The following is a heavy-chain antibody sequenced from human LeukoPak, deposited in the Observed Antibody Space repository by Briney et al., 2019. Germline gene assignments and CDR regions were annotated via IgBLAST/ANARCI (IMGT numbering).Heavy chain of an antibody. J-gene: IGHJ6*03. CDR1: GLSLSTSGMC. D-gene: IGHD2-21*01. CDR2: IDWDDDK. CDR3: ARAVEVYYYYYMDV. Sequence: SGPTLVNPTQTLTLTCTFSGLSLSTSGMCVSWIRQPPGKALEWLARIDWDDDKYYSTSLKTRLTISKDTSKNQVVLTMTNMDPVDTAMYYCARAVEVYYYYYMDVWGKGTTVTVSS. V-gene: IGHV2-70*11.